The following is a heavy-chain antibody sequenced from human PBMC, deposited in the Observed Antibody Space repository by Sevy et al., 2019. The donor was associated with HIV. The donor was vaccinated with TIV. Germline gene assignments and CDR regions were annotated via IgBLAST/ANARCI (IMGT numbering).Heavy chain of an antibody. CDR2: TYYRSKWFN. Sequence: SQTISLTCAISGDSVSSNSAAWNWIRQSPSRGLEWLGRTYYRSKWFNVYAVSVKSRITINPDTSKNQFCLQLNSVTSEETAVYYCARDPDYGGNSGPFDYWGQGILVTVSS. CDR3: ARDPDYGGNSGPFDY. V-gene: IGHV6-1*01. J-gene: IGHJ4*02. D-gene: IGHD4-17*01. CDR1: GDSVSSNSAA.